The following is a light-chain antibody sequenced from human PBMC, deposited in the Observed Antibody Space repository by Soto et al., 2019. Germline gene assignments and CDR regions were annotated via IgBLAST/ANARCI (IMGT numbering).Light chain of an antibody. CDR2: DVN. V-gene: IGLV2-11*01. CDR3: CSYAGSYTFV. CDR1: TSDVGGYSY. Sequence: QSALTQPRSVSGSPGQSVTISCSGTTSDVGGYSYVSWYQQHPVKAPKLMIYDVNKRPSGIPDRFSASKSGNTASLTISGLQAEDEAAYYCCSYAGSYTFVFGTGTKLTVL. J-gene: IGLJ1*01.